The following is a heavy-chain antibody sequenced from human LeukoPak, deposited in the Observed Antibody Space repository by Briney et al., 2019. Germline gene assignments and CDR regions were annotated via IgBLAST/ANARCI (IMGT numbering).Heavy chain of an antibody. V-gene: IGHV1-2*02. CDR2: INPNSGGT. CDR3: ARVDGGGFD. CDR1: GGTFSSYA. D-gene: IGHD3-10*01. J-gene: IGHJ4*02. Sequence: GSSVKVSCKASGGTFSSYAISWVRQAPGQGLEWMGWINPNSGGTNYAQKFQGRVTMTRDTSISTAYMELSRLRSDDTAVYYCARVDGGGFDWGQGTLVTVSS.